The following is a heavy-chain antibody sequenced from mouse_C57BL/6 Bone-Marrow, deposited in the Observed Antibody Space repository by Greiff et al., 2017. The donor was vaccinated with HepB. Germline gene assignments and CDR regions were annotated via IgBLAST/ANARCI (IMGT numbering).Heavy chain of an antibody. CDR1: GFTFSDYG. J-gene: IGHJ3*01. CDR3: ARHGDYGSSYAWFAY. CDR2: ISNLAYSI. V-gene: IGHV5-15*01. Sequence: EVQLVESGGGLVQPGGSLKLSCAASGFTFSDYGMAWVRQATRKGPEWVAFISNLAYSIYYADTVTGRFTISRENAKNTLYLEMSSLRSEDTAMYYCARHGDYGSSYAWFAYWGQGTLVTVSA. D-gene: IGHD1-1*01.